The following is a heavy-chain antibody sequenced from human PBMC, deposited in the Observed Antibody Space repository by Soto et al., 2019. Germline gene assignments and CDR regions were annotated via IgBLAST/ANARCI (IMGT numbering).Heavy chain of an antibody. CDR1: GGSISSSNYY. CDR3: ARPYYDFWSGSYRAPSDDYGMDV. J-gene: IGHJ6*02. CDR2: IYYSGST. Sequence: SETLSLTCTVSGGSISSSNYYWGWIRQPPGKGLEWIGSIYYSGSTYYNPSLKSRVSMSVDTSNNQFSLKLSSVTAADTAVYYCARPYYDFWSGSYRAPSDDYGMDVWGHGTTVTVSS. V-gene: IGHV4-39*01. D-gene: IGHD3-3*01.